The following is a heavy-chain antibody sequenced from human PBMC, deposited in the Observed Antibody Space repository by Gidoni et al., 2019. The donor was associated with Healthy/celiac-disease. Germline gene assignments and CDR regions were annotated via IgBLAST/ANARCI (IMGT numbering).Heavy chain of an antibody. J-gene: IGHJ3*02. D-gene: IGHD5-12*01. CDR2: IYYSGST. V-gene: IGHV4-39*01. CDR1: GVSISSSSYY. Sequence: QLQLQESGPGLVKPSETLSLTCTVSGVSISSSSYYWGWIRQPPGKGLEWIGSIYYSGSTYYNPSLKSRVTISVDTSKNQFSLKLSSVTAADTAVYYCARIARGYEAFDIWGQGTMVTVSS. CDR3: ARIARGYEAFDI.